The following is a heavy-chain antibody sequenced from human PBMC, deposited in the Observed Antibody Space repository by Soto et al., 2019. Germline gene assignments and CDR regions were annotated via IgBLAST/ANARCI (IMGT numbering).Heavy chain of an antibody. Sequence: SETLSLTCTVSGCYISSGGYYWTWIRQHPGKGLEWIGYNYYSGITYYNPSLKSRVTISLDTSKNQFSLKLSSVTAADTAVYYCARGSSIAGLYYGMDVWGQGTTVTVSS. D-gene: IGHD6-6*01. CDR3: ARGSSIAGLYYGMDV. CDR1: GCYISSGGYY. V-gene: IGHV4-31*03. J-gene: IGHJ6*02. CDR2: NYYSGIT.